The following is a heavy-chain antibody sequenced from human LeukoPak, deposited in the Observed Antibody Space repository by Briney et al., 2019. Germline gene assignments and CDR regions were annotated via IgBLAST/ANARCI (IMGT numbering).Heavy chain of an antibody. Sequence: ASVKVSCKASGYTFTGYYMHWVRQAPGQGLEWMGWINPNSGGTNYAQKFQGRVTMTRDTSISTAYMELSRLRSDDTAVYYCARASRGYCGGDCYSDYWGQGTLVTVSS. V-gene: IGHV1-2*02. J-gene: IGHJ4*02. CDR2: INPNSGGT. CDR1: GYTFTGYY. D-gene: IGHD2-21*02. CDR3: ARASRGYCGGDCYSDY.